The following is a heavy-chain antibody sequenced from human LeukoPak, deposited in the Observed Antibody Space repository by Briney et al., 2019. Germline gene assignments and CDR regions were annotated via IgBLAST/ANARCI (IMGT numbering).Heavy chain of an antibody. Sequence: PSETLSLTCTVSGGSISSNSYYWGWIRQPPGKGLEWIGSIYHSESTYYNPSLKRPCTISVDTSKNQFSLKLSSVTAAATAVYYCARQITSGYSSGWSHFGLFYYYYYMDVWGKGTTVTISS. CDR2: IYHSEST. D-gene: IGHD6-19*01. J-gene: IGHJ6*03. CDR3: ARQITSGYSSGWSHFGLFYYYYYMDV. CDR1: GGSISSNSYY. V-gene: IGHV4-39*01.